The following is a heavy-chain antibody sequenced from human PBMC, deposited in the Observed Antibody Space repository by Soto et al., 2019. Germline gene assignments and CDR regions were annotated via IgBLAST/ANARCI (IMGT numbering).Heavy chain of an antibody. Sequence: QVQLVQSGAEVRKPGSSVKVSCQVSGDTFRAYGITWVRQAPGQGLEWMGRIIPILNTADYAQKVQGRVTITADRPTNTAYMEVSSLRSDDTAVYYWARGANGVGSESAFDSWGQGTMVTVSS. J-gene: IGHJ3*02. CDR3: ARGANGVGSESAFDS. D-gene: IGHD2-8*01. V-gene: IGHV1-69*08. CDR1: GDTFRAYG. CDR2: IIPILNTA.